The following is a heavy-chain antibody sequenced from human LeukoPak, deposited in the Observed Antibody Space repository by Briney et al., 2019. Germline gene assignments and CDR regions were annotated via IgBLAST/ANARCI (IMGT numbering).Heavy chain of an antibody. CDR3: ARQERSGWYSYFQH. D-gene: IGHD6-19*01. CDR2: IYYSGST. CDR1: GVSISSSSYY. V-gene: IGHV4-39*01. J-gene: IGHJ1*01. Sequence: SETLSLTCTVSGVSISSSSYYWGWIPQPPGKGLEWIGSIYYSGSTYYNPSLKSRVTISVDTSKNQFSLKLSSVTAADTAVYYCARQERSGWYSYFQHWGQGTLVTVSS.